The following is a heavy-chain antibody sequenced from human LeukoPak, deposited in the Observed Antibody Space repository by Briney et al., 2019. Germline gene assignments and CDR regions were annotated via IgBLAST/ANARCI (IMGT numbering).Heavy chain of an antibody. CDR2: ISSSSSYI. D-gene: IGHD6-13*01. CDR1: GFTFSSYS. Sequence: GGSLRLSCAASGFTFSSYSMNWVRQAPGKGLVWVSSISSSSSYIYYADSVKGRFTISRDNAKNSLYLQMNSLRAEDTAVYYCARGSERVAAAGTFDYWGQGTLVTVSS. CDR3: ARGSERVAAAGTFDY. J-gene: IGHJ4*02. V-gene: IGHV3-21*01.